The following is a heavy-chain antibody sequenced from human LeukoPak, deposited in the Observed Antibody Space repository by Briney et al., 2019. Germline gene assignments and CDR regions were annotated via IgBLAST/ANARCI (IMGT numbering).Heavy chain of an antibody. D-gene: IGHD1-26*01. J-gene: IGHJ4*02. CDR3: ARGRNRGSYTLSY. CDR2: IIPILGIA. Sequence: ISXXRXAPGXGLEWMGRIIPILGIANYAQKFQGRVTITADKSTSTAYMELSSLRSEDTAVYYCARGRNRGSYTLSYWGQGTLVTVSS. V-gene: IGHV1-69*04.